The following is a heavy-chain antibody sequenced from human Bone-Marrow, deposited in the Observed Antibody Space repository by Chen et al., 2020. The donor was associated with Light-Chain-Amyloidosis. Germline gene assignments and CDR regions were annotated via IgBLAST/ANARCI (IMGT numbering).Heavy chain of an antibody. V-gene: IGHV4-31*03. CDR2: IHYTGNT. Sequence: QVQLQESGPGLVKPSQTLSLTCSVSGASISRAGYFWGWIRQFPGGGLEWMGHIHYTGNTNYNPSLRSRITISIDTSKTQFSLNLRSVTAADTAIFYCARMSQSYSGFDVLGQGTTVTVSS. CDR1: GASISRAGYF. D-gene: IGHD2-21*01. CDR3: ARMSQSYSGFDV. J-gene: IGHJ6*02.